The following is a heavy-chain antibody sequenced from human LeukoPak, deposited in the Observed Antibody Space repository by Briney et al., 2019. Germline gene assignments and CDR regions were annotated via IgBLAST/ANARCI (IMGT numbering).Heavy chain of an antibody. CDR2: SNHSGST. CDR3: AREIKRSQWPSTYYFDY. J-gene: IGHJ4*02. CDR1: GGSFSGYY. D-gene: IGHD2-2*01. V-gene: IGHV4-34*01. Sequence: PSETLSLTCAVYGGSFSGYYCSWIRQPPGKGLLWIGESNHSGSTSYNPSLKSRVTISVDTSKHQFSLKLSSVTAADTAVYYCAREIKRSQWPSTYYFDYWGQGTLVTVSS.